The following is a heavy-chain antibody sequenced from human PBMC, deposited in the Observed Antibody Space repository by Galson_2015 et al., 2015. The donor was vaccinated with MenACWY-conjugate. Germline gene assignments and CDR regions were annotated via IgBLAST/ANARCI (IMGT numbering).Heavy chain of an antibody. D-gene: IGHD4-17*01. V-gene: IGHV3-48*04. CDR1: GFTYSSYT. CDR2: IRSTDSSSSGSII. CDR3: ATARLSTMTQPHY. J-gene: IGHJ4*02. Sequence: SCAASGFTYSSYTLNWVRQAPGKGLVWISYIRSTDSSSSGSIINYADSVRGRFTISRDNAKNSLYLQMNSLRAEDTAVYYCATARLSTMTQPHYWGQGTLVTVSS.